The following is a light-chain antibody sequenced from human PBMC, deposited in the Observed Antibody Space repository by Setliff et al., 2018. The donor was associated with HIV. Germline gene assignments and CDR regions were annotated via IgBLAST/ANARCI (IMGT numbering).Light chain of an antibody. V-gene: IGLV2-14*01. CDR2: EVK. CDR1: SDDVGGSNY. CDR3: SSYTKTGSVYV. J-gene: IGLJ1*01. Sequence: QSVLTQPASMSGSPGQSITISCTGSSDDVGGSNYVSWYQQHPGKAPKLIIYEVKVRPSGVSSRFSGPKSGNTASLTLSGLQTEDEADYYCSSYTKTGSVYVFGSGTKVTVL.